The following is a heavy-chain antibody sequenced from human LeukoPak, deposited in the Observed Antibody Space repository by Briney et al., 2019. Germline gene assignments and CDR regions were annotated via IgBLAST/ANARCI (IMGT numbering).Heavy chain of an antibody. V-gene: IGHV1-18*01. J-gene: IGHJ5*02. CDR1: GYTFTSYG. Sequence: ASVKVSCKASGYTFTSYGISWVRQAPGQGLEWMGWISAYNGNTNYAQKLQGRVTMTTDTSTGTAYMELRSLRSDDTAVYYCARDYEVLVGATMSWFDPWGQGTLVTVSS. CDR3: ARDYEVLVGATMSWFDP. CDR2: ISAYNGNT. D-gene: IGHD1-26*01.